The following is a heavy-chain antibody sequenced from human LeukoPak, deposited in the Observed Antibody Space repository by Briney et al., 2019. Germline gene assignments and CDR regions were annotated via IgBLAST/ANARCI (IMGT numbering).Heavy chain of an antibody. CDR2: IYHSGST. Sequence: SETLSLTCTVSGGSISSGGYYWSWIRQPPGKGLEWIGYIYHSGSTYYNPSLKSRVTISVDRSKNQFSLKLSSVTAADTAVYYCARREDIVVVPAAIGVRYYYYYMDVWGKGTTVTVSS. D-gene: IGHD2-2*02. CDR1: GGSISSGGYY. CDR3: ARREDIVVVPAAIGVRYYYYYMDV. J-gene: IGHJ6*03. V-gene: IGHV4-30-2*01.